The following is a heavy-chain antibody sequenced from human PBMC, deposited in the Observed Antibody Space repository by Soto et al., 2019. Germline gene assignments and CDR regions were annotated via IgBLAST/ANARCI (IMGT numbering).Heavy chain of an antibody. CDR2: IYHTGTT. J-gene: IGHJ5*02. D-gene: IGHD3-22*01. CDR1: GGSINSGDYS. Sequence: PSETLSLTCTVSGGSINSGDYSWTWIRQPPGKGLEWIGYIYHTGTTYYKTSLKSRVTVSVDRSKNQFSLKMSSVTAADTAVYYFARGINYYDSSGDSWFDPWGQGTLVTVSS. V-gene: IGHV4-30-2*01. CDR3: ARGINYYDSSGDSWFDP.